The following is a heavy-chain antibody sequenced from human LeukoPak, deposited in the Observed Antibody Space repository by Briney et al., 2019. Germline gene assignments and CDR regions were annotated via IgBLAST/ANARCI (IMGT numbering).Heavy chain of an antibody. V-gene: IGHV4-59*01. D-gene: IGHD1-1*01. Sequence: SETLSLTCTVSGGSISSYYWSWIRQPPGKGLEWIGYIYYSGSTNYNPSLKSRVTISVDTSKNQFSLKLSSVTAADTAVYYCARDLDLAYWGQGTLVTVSS. CDR2: IYYSGST. CDR3: ARDLDLAY. CDR1: GGSISSYY. J-gene: IGHJ4*02.